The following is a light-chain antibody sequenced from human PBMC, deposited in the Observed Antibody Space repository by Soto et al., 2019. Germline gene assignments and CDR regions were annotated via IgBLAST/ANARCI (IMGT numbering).Light chain of an antibody. CDR2: EVS. CDR3: SSYTSSSTLDV. J-gene: IGLJ1*01. V-gene: IGLV2-14*01. Sequence: QSALTQPASVYGSPGQSITISCTGTSSDVGGYNYVSWYQQHPGKAPKLMIYEVSNRPSGVSNRFSGSKSGNTASLTISGLQAEDEADYSCSSYTSSSTLDVFGTGTKVTVL. CDR1: SSDVGGYNY.